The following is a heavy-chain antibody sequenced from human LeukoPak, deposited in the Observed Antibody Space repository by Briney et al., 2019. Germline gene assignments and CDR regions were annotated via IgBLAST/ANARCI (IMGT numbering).Heavy chain of an antibody. V-gene: IGHV4-59*11. J-gene: IGHJ5*02. CDR3: ARDLVSSHWFDP. Sequence: SETLSLTCTGSGGSISGLYWSWIRQSPGKGLEWIGFISYSGSTNYNRTLKSRVTISVDMSKNQFSLKLSSVTAADTAVYYCARDLVSSHWFDPWGQGTLVTVSS. CDR1: GGSISGLY. CDR2: ISYSGST. D-gene: IGHD2-8*01.